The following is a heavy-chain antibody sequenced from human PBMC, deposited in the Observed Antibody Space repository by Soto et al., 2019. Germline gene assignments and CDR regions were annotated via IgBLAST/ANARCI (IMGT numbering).Heavy chain of an antibody. V-gene: IGHV1-18*01. Sequence: QVQLVQSGAEVKKPGASVKVSCKASGYTFTSYGISWVRQAPGQGLEWMGWIRADNVNTKYAQKLQGTVRITTDTSTTTAYMELRSLRADDTAVNFCASYLVAQIVDYWGQGTLVNVSS. CDR3: ASYLVAQIVDY. CDR1: GYTFTSYG. D-gene: IGHD3-9*01. CDR2: IRADNVNT. J-gene: IGHJ4*02.